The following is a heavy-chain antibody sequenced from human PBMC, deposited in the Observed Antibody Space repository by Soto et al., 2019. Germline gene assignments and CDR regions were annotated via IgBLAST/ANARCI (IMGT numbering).Heavy chain of an antibody. J-gene: IGHJ4*01. CDR2: IYGVGGA. CDR1: GFSLTNYY. CDR3: ARGPRTPTGGNFFDY. D-gene: IGHD1-1*01. Sequence: EVQVVETGGGLIQPGESLTISCTASGFSLTNYYMSWVRQAPGKGLEWFSAIYGVGGAYYADSVQGRFTISRDNSKNTIYLQMSSLSADDTGVYSCARGPRTPTGGNFFDYWGHGTLVTVSS. V-gene: IGHV3-53*02.